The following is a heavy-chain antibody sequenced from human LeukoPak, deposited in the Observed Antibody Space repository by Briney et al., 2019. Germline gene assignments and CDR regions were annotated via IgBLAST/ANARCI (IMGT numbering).Heavy chain of an antibody. CDR1: GFTFSSYS. CDR2: ISSSSSYI. Sequence: GGSLRLSCAASGFTFSSYSMNWVRQAPGKGLEWVSSISSSSSYIYYADSVKGRFTISRDNAKNSLYLQMNSLRAEDTAVYYCARGPAASGVYGSGSFGYWGQGTLVTVSS. J-gene: IGHJ4*02. V-gene: IGHV3-21*01. D-gene: IGHD3-10*01. CDR3: ARGPAASGVYGSGSFGY.